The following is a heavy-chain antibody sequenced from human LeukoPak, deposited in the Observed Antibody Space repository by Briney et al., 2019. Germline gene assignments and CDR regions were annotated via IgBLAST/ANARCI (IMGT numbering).Heavy chain of an antibody. D-gene: IGHD6-19*01. CDR2: FDPEDGET. V-gene: IGHV1-24*01. CDR3: ATDRSSSGWYYFDY. Sequence: ASVKVSCKASGGTFSSYAISWVRQAPGKGLEWMGGFDPEDGETIYAQKFQGRVTMTEDTSTDTAYMELSSLRSEDTAVYYCATDRSSSGWYYFDYWGQGTLVTVSS. CDR1: GGTFSSYA. J-gene: IGHJ4*02.